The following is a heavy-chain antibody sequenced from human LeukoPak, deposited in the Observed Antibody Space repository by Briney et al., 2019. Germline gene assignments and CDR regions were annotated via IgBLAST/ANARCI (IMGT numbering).Heavy chain of an antibody. CDR2: IYPRDSDT. J-gene: IGHJ3*02. CDR3: ARGPRVATIAFDI. D-gene: IGHD5-12*01. CDR1: GYSFTTYW. V-gene: IGHV5-51*01. Sequence: GESLKISCKGSGYSFTTYWIGWVRQMPGKGLEWMGIIYPRDSDTRYSPSFQGQVTISADKSISTAYLQWSSLKASDTAMYYCARGPRVATIAFDIRGQGTMVTVSS.